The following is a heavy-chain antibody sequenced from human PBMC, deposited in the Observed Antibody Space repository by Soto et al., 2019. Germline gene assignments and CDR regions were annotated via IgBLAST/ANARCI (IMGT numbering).Heavy chain of an antibody. J-gene: IGHJ4*02. CDR2: ISSNGGST. CDR3: ARGGGYYFDY. CDR1: GFTFSSYA. Sequence: EVQLVESGGGLVQPGGSLRLSCAASGFTFSSYAMHWVRQAPGKGLEYVSAISSNGGSTYYANSVKGRFTISRDNSKNTLYLQMGSLRAEDMAVYYCARGGGYYFDYWGQGTLVTVSS. V-gene: IGHV3-64*01.